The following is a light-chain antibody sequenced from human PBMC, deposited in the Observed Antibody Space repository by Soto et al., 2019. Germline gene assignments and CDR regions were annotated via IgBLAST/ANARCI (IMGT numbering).Light chain of an antibody. J-gene: IGKJ4*01. CDR3: QHHGCSPLT. CDR2: GAS. V-gene: IGKV3-20*01. CDR1: QSVSSSY. Sequence: EIVLTQSPGTLSLSLGERATLSCRASQSVSSSYLAWYQQKPGQAPRLLIYGASSRATGIPDRFSGSGSGTDFTLTISRLEPEDFAVYYCQHHGCSPLTFGGGTKVEIK.